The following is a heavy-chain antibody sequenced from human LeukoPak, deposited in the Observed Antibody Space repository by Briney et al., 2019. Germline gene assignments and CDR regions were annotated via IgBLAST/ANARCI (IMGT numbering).Heavy chain of an antibody. V-gene: IGHV3-33*01. J-gene: IGHJ4*02. CDR2: IWYDGQTK. CDR1: GFIFSNYG. CDR3: AREWGRIAVAGGPGY. D-gene: IGHD6-19*01. Sequence: GESLRLSCEASGFIFSNYGVHWVRQAPGKGLEWLALIWYDGQTKFYADSVKGRFTISRDNSGNTLFLHMTSLRVEDTAVYYCAREWGRIAVAGGPGYWGQGALATVSS.